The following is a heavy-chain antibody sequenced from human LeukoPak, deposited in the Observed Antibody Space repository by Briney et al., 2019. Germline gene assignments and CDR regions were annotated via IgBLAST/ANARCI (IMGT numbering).Heavy chain of an antibody. CDR3: ARGRDIVVVPAAIALWY. Sequence: SETLSLTCAVYGGSFSGYYWSWIRQPPGKGLEWIGEINHSRSTNYNPSLKSRVTISVDTSKNQFSLKLSSVTAADTAVYYCARGRDIVVVPAAIALWYWGQGTLVTVSS. V-gene: IGHV4-34*01. D-gene: IGHD2-2*01. CDR1: GGSFSGYY. J-gene: IGHJ4*02. CDR2: INHSRST.